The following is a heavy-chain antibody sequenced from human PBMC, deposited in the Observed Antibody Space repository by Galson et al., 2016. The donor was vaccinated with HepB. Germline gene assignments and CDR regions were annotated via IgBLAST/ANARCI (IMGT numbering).Heavy chain of an antibody. CDR2: INSDGSST. CDR3: ARDLSGEGYTDAFDI. D-gene: IGHD5-24*01. Sequence: SLRLSCAASGFTFSSYWMHWVRQAPGKGLVWVSRINSDGSSTSYADSVKGRFTISRDNAKNTLYLQMNSLRAEDTAVYYCARDLSGEGYTDAFDIWGQGTMVTVSS. CDR1: GFTFSSYW. V-gene: IGHV3-74*01. J-gene: IGHJ3*02.